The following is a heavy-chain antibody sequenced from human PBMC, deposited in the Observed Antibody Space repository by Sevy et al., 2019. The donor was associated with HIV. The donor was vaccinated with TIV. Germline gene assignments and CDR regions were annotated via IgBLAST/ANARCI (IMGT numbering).Heavy chain of an antibody. Sequence: SETLSLTCTVSGGSISSGDYYWSWIRQPPGKGLEWIGYIYYSGSTYYNPSLKSRVTISVDTSKNQFSLKLSSVNAAETAVYYGAGESIPSGPVRWAYWGQGTLVTVSS. J-gene: IGHJ4*02. D-gene: IGHD6-19*01. CDR3: AGESIPSGPVRWAY. CDR1: GGSISSGDYY. V-gene: IGHV4-30-4*01. CDR2: IYYSGST.